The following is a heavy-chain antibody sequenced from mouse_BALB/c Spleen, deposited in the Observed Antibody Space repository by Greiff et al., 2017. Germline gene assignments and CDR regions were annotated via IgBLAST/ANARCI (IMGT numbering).Heavy chain of an antibody. CDR1: GFSLTSYG. CDR3: ARGAYYYGSSSYYFDY. D-gene: IGHD1-1*01. V-gene: IGHV2-9*02. J-gene: IGHJ2*01. CDR2: IWAGGST. Sequence: QVQLKQSGPGLVAPSQSLSITCTVSGFSLTSYGVHWVRQPPGKGLEWLGVIWAGGSTNYNSALMSRLSISKDNSKSQVFLKMNSLQTDDTAMYYCARGAYYYGSSSYYFDYWGQGTTLTVSS.